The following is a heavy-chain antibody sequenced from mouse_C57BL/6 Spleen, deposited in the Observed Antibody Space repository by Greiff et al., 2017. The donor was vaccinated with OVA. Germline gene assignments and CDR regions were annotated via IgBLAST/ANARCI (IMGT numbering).Heavy chain of an antibody. V-gene: IGHV1-52*01. D-gene: IGHD1-1*01. CDR3: ASNGNYYSSSSYFDY. Sequence: QVQLQQPGAELVRPGSSVKLSCKASGYTFNSYWMHWVKQRPIQGLEWIGNIDPSDSETHYYQKFKDKATLTVDKSSSTAYMQLSSLTSEDTTVYYCASNGNYYSSSSYFDYWGKGTTLTVSS. CDR2: IDPSDSET. CDR1: GYTFNSYW. J-gene: IGHJ2*01.